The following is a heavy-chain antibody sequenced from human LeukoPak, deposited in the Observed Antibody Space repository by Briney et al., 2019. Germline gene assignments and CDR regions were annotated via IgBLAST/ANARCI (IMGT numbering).Heavy chain of an antibody. CDR1: GYTFTSYY. V-gene: IGHV1-46*03. J-gene: IGHJ3*02. CDR3: AGVPAAMPRGYAFDI. D-gene: IGHD2-2*01. CDR2: INPSGGST. Sequence: ASVKVSCKASGYTFTSYYMHWVRQAPGQGLEWMGIINPSGGSTSYAQKFQGRVTMTRDMSTSTVYMELSSLRSEDTAVYYRAGVPAAMPRGYAFDIWGQGTMVTVSS.